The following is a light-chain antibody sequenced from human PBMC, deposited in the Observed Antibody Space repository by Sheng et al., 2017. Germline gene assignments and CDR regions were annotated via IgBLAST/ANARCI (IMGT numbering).Light chain of an antibody. CDR3: QQYHSWPPAYT. J-gene: IGKJ2*01. CDR1: QGISTY. CDR2: VAS. V-gene: IGKV1-9*01. Sequence: DIQMTQSPSSLSASVGDRVILTCRASQGISTYLAWYQQKPGKAPKLLIYVASSLQSGVPSRFSGSGSGTDFTLTISSLQPEDFALYYCQQYHSWPPAYTFGQGTKLAIK.